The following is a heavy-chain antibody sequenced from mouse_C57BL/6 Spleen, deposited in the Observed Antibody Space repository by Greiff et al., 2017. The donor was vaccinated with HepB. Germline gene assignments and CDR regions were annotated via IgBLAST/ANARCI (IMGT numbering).Heavy chain of an antibody. V-gene: IGHV1-39*01. CDR2: INPNYGTT. CDR3: ARSGITTVVATSEYAMDY. J-gene: IGHJ4*01. Sequence: VQLQQSGPELVKPGASVKISCKASGYSFTDYNMNWVKQSNGKSLEWIGVINPNYGTTSYNQKFKGKATLTVDQSSSTAYMQLNSLTSEDSAVYYCARSGITTVVATSEYAMDYWGHGTSVTVSS. D-gene: IGHD1-1*01. CDR1: GYSFTDYN.